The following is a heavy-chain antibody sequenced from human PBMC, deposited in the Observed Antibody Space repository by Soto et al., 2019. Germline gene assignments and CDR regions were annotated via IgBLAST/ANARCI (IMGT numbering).Heavy chain of an antibody. CDR1: GGSISSYY. CDR2: IYYSGST. Sequence: SETLSLTCTVSGGSISSYYWSWIRQPPGKGLEWIGYIYYSGSTNYNPSLKSRVTISVDTSKNQFSLKLSSVTAADTAVYYCARHGRFQNWFDPWGQGTLVTVSS. V-gene: IGHV4-59*08. CDR3: ARHGRFQNWFDP. J-gene: IGHJ5*02. D-gene: IGHD3-3*01.